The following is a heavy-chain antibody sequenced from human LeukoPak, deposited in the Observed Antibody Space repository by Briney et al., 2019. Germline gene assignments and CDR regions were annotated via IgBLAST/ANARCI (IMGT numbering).Heavy chain of an antibody. CDR1: GYTFTSYA. J-gene: IGHJ4*02. CDR2: INSGNGNT. V-gene: IGHV1-3*01. Sequence: ASVKVSCKASGYTFTSYALHWVRQAPGQRLEWMGWINSGNGNTKYSQKLQGRVTITRDTSANTVYMDLSSLGSEDTAVYYCARGSLVEQWPVIDYWGQGTLVTVSS. CDR3: ARGSLVEQWPVIDY. D-gene: IGHD6-19*01.